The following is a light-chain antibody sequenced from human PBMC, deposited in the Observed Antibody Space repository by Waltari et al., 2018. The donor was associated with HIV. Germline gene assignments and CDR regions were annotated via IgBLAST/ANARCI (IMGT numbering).Light chain of an antibody. Sequence: EIVLTQSPATLSLSPGERATLSCWARQSVRSYLAWYQQRPDQAPRLLTYDTSNRAPCIPARFSGSGSVTDFTLTISSLEPEDFAVYYCQQRSSWPLTLGQGTNVEFK. CDR1: QSVRSY. J-gene: IGKJ1*01. CDR3: QQRSSWPLT. CDR2: DTS. V-gene: IGKV3-11*01.